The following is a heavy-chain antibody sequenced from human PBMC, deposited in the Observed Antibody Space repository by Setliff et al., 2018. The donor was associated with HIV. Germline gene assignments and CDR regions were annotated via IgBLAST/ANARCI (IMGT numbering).Heavy chain of an antibody. Sequence: PSETLSLTCTVSGGSISSSYWTWTRQPPGKGLEWIGNIHYSGSTNYNPSLNSRVTISVDTSQNQFSLNLSSVTAADTAVYYCARYLFCGGDCYSGFDYWGQGTLVTVSS. CDR3: ARYLFCGGDCYSGFDY. V-gene: IGHV4-59*01. CDR1: GGSISSSY. J-gene: IGHJ4*02. CDR2: IHYSGST. D-gene: IGHD2-21*02.